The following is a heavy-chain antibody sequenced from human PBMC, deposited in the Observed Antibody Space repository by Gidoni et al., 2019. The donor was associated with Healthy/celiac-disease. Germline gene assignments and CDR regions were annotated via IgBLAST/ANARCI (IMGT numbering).Heavy chain of an antibody. CDR3: AKGGTYHYGSGYDY. CDR1: GFNFDDYA. D-gene: IGHD3-10*01. Sequence: EVQLVESGGGLLQPGRSLRLSCAASGFNFDDYAMHWVRQVSGKGLGWVSGVSWNRGTRDYADSVKGRFTISRDNAKNSLYLQMNSLRADDTALYYCAKGGTYHYGSGYDYWGQGTLVTVSS. CDR2: VSWNRGTR. J-gene: IGHJ4*02. V-gene: IGHV3-9*01.